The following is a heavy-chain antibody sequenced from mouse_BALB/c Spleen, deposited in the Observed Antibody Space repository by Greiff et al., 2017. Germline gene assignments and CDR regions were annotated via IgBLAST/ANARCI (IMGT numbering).Heavy chain of an antibody. V-gene: IGHV5-6-3*01. J-gene: IGHJ2*01. Sequence: EVKLVESGGGLVQPGGSLKLSCAASGFTFSSYGMSWVRQTPDKRLELVATINSNGGSTYYPDSVKGRFTISRDNAKNTLYLQMSSLKSEDTAMYYCARDRGGYFDYWGQGTTLTVSS. CDR3: ARDRGGYFDY. CDR1: GFTFSSYG. CDR2: INSNGGST.